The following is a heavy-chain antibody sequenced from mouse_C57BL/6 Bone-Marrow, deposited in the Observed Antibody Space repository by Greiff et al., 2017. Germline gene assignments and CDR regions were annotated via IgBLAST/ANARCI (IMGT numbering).Heavy chain of an antibody. V-gene: IGHV1-81*01. D-gene: IGHD2-2*01. CDR3: ARGNGYWFAD. CDR2: IYPGSGNT. CDR1: GYTFTSYG. J-gene: IGHJ3*01. Sequence: QVQLKEPGAELARPGASVKLSCKASGYTFTSYGISWVKQRTGQGLEWIGEIYPGSGNTYYNEKFKGKATLTADKSSSTAYMELRSLTSEDSAVYCCARGNGYWFADWGQGTRVTVSA.